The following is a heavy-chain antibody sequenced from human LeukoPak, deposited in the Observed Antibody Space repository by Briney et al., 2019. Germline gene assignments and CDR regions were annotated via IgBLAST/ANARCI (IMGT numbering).Heavy chain of an antibody. Sequence: SETLSLTCAVYGGSFSGYYWSWIRQPPGKGLEWIGEINHSGSTNYSPSLKSRVTISVDTSKNQFSLKLSSVTAADTAVYYCARVGVVGATHWFDPWGQGTLVTVSS. J-gene: IGHJ5*02. CDR3: ARVGVVGATHWFDP. D-gene: IGHD1-26*01. V-gene: IGHV4-34*01. CDR2: INHSGST. CDR1: GGSFSGYY.